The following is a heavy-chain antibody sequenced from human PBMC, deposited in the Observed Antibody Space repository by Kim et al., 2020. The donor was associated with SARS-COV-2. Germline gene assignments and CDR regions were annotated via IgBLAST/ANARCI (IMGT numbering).Heavy chain of an antibody. V-gene: IGHV1-18*01. J-gene: IGHJ5*02. CDR3: ARGGVPYYDIDYANWFDP. Sequence: ASVKVSCKASGYTFTSYGISWVRQAPGQGLEWMGWISAYNGNTNYAQKLQGRVTMTTDTSTSTAYMGLRSLRSDDTAVYYWARGGVPYYDIDYANWFDPWGKGTLVTVSS. CDR2: ISAYNGNT. D-gene: IGHD3-9*01. CDR1: GYTFTSYG.